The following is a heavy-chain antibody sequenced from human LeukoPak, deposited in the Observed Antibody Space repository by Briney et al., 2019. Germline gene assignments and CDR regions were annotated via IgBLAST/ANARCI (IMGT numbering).Heavy chain of an antibody. CDR3: ARISSSNWYNERGAFDV. CDR1: GGSISSNSYY. CDR2: INHSGST. Sequence: SETLSLTCAVSGGSISSNSYYWSWIRQPPGKGLEWIGEINHSGSTNYNPSLKSRVTISVDTSKNQFSLKLSSVTAADTAVYYCARISSSNWYNERGAFDVWGQGTMVTVSS. J-gene: IGHJ3*01. V-gene: IGHV4-39*07. D-gene: IGHD6-13*01.